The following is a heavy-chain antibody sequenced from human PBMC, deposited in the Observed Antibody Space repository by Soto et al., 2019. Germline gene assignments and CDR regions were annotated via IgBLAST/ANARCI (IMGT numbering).Heavy chain of an antibody. V-gene: IGHV4-34*01. J-gene: IGHJ3*02. CDR3: ASGPQYAFDI. CDR2: INHSGST. CDR1: GGSFSGYY. Sequence: QVQLQQWGAGLLKPSETLSLTCAVYGGSFSGYYWSWIRQPPGKGLEWIGEINHSGSTNYNPSLKGRVTISVDTSKNQFSLKLSSVTAADTAVYYCASGPQYAFDIWGQGTMVTVSS.